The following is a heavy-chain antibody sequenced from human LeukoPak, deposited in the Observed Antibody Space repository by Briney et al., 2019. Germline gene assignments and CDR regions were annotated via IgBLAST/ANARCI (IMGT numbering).Heavy chain of an antibody. CDR1: GFTFDDYA. Sequence: PGGSLRLSCAASGFTFDDYAMHWVRQAPGKGLEWVSGISWNSGSIGYADSVKGRFTISRDSAKNSLYLQMNSLRAEDTALYYCAKAPGRTGFDYWGQGTLVTVSS. J-gene: IGHJ4*02. V-gene: IGHV3-9*01. D-gene: IGHD1-26*01. CDR3: AKAPGRTGFDY. CDR2: ISWNSGSI.